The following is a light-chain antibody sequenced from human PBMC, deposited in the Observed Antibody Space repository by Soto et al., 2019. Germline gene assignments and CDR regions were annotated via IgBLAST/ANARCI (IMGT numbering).Light chain of an antibody. CDR3: SSYSTASALV. V-gene: IGLV2-14*03. Sequence: QSALTQPASVSGSPGQSITISCAGTSADIGAFNYVSWYQHHPDKAPKLLIYDVCHRPSGVSTRFSASKSANTASLTISGLQADDEADYYCSSYSTASALVFGGGTQLTVL. CDR1: SADIGAFNY. CDR2: DVC. J-gene: IGLJ7*01.